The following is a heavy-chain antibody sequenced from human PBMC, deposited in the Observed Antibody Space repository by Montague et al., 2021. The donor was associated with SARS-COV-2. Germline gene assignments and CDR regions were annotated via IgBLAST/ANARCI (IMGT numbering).Heavy chain of an antibody. J-gene: IGHJ6*02. Sequence: SETLSLTCTVSGGSISSSSYYWGWIRQPSGKGLEWIGSIYYSGSTYYXPSLKSRVTISVDTSKNQFSLKLSSVTAADTAVYYCARVGRQQLVRLSGMDVWGQGTPVTVSS. V-gene: IGHV4-39*07. CDR1: GGSISSSSYY. D-gene: IGHD6-13*01. CDR2: IYYSGST. CDR3: ARVGRQQLVRLSGMDV.